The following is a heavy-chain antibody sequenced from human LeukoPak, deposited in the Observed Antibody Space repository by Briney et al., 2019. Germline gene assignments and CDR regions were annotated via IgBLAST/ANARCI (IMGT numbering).Heavy chain of an antibody. CDR2: ISAGGDRT. D-gene: IGHD6-19*01. CDR3: ARSTVATSCCTAVDY. CDR1: GFTFSTYA. J-gene: IGHJ4*02. V-gene: IGHV3-23*01. Sequence: GGSLRLSCAASGFTFSTYAMTWVRQAPGKGLEWVSGISAGGDRTYYAASVKGRFTISRDNSKNTLYLQMNSLRAEDTAEYYCARSTVATSCCTAVDYWGQGTLVTVSS.